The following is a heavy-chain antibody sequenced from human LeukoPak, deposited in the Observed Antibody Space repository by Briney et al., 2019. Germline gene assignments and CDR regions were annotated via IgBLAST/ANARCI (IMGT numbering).Heavy chain of an antibody. D-gene: IGHD3-10*01. V-gene: IGHV3-48*04. CDR2: ISSSSSTI. CDR3: ARDSYGSGSYYRIDY. CDR1: GFTFSSFS. Sequence: TGGSLRLSCAASGFTFSSFSMNWVRQAPGKGLEWVSYISSSSSTIYYADSVKGRFTISRDNAKNSLYLQMNSLRAEDTAVYYCARDSYGSGSYYRIDYWGQGTLVTVSS. J-gene: IGHJ4*02.